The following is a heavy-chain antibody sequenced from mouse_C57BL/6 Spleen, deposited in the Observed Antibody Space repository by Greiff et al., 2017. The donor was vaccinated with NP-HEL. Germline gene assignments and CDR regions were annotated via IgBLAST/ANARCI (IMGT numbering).Heavy chain of an antibody. CDR1: GYTFTSYW. CDR3: AREIIITTVVARENYAMDY. CDR2: IDPSDSET. D-gene: IGHD1-1*01. Sequence: QVQLQQPGAELVRPGSSVKLSCKASGYTFTSYWMHWVKQRPIQGLEWIGNIDPSDSETHYNQKFKDKATLTVDKSSSTAYMQLSSLSSEDSAVYYCAREIIITTVVARENYAMDYWGQGTSVTVSS. J-gene: IGHJ4*01. V-gene: IGHV1-52*01.